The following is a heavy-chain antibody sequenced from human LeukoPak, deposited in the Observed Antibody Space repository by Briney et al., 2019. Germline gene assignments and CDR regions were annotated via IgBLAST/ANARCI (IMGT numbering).Heavy chain of an antibody. Sequence: PSETLSLTCTVSGGSISSGDYYWSWIRQPPGKGLEWIGYIYYSGSTYYNPSPKSRVTISVDTSKNQFSLKLSSVTAADTAVYYCARAYAAHQYSGSHAWFDPWGQGTLVTVSS. CDR3: ARAYAAHQYSGSHAWFDP. J-gene: IGHJ5*02. D-gene: IGHD1-26*01. CDR1: GGSISSGDYY. CDR2: IYYSGST. V-gene: IGHV4-30-4*01.